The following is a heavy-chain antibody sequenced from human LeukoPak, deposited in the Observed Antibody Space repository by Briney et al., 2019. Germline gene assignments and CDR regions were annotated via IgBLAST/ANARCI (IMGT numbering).Heavy chain of an antibody. D-gene: IGHD2-15*01. CDR2: VYDTD. V-gene: IGHV4-38-2*02. CDR3: ARGGSYCSGGKCHTFDS. J-gene: IGHJ4*02. Sequence: SQTLSLTCSVSGYSISSGYYWSWLRQPPGKGLELIGNVYDTDLHNPSLKSRVTISVDVSKNQFSLRLTSATAADTAMYFCARGGSYCSGGKCHTFDSWGQGTLVTVSS. CDR1: GYSISSGYY.